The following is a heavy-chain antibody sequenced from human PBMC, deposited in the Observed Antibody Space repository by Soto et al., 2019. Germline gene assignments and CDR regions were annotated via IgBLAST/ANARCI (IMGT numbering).Heavy chain of an antibody. V-gene: IGHV3-30*18. CDR3: AKDRRVRDGMDV. CDR1: GFTFSNYA. CDR2: ISYDGSNT. D-gene: IGHD3-10*01. J-gene: IGHJ6*02. Sequence: QVQLVESGGGVVQPGRSLRLSCAASGFTFSNYAVHWVRRAPGKGLEWVALISYDGSNTYYADSVKGRFTISRDNSENTLYLQMISLRAEDTAMYYCAKDRRVRDGMDVWGQGTTVIVSS.